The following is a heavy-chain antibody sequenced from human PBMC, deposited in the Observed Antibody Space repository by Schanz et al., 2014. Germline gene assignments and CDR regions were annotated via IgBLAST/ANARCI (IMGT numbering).Heavy chain of an antibody. CDR3: AKDGRLPYYGTGSDFDY. D-gene: IGHD3-22*01. CDR1: GFTFSDHY. J-gene: IGHJ4*02. CDR2: IYSSGST. V-gene: IGHV3-66*01. Sequence: EVQLVESGGGMVQPGGSLRLSCAASGFTFSDHYMDWVRQAPGKGLEWVSTIYSSGSTYYADSVKGRFTISRDNLKNTVYLQMNSLRAGDTAVYYCAKDGRLPYYGTGSDFDYWGQGTLVAVSS.